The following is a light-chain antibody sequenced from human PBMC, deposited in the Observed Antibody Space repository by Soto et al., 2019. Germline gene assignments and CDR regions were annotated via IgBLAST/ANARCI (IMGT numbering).Light chain of an antibody. J-gene: IGLJ3*02. CDR2: EGS. V-gene: IGLV2-23*01. CDR1: NSDVGSYNL. Sequence: QSALTQPASVSGSPGQSITISCTGTNSDVGSYNLVSWYQHHPGKAPKLMIYEGSRRPSGVSNRFSGSKSGNTASLTISGLQAEDEADYFCCSYAGTSGAHWVFGGGPQLTVL. CDR3: CSYAGTSGAHWV.